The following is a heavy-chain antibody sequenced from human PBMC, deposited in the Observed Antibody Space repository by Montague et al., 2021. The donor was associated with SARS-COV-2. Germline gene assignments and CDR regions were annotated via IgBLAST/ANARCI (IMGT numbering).Heavy chain of an antibody. CDR3: ARDLGGYFDY. Sequence: SLRLSCAASGFTFSSYSMNWVRQAPGKGLEWVSYISSSSTIYYAXSVKGRFTISRNNAKNSQYLQMNSLRDEDTAVYYCARDLGGYFDYWGQGTLVTVSS. D-gene: IGHD3-16*01. V-gene: IGHV3-48*02. J-gene: IGHJ4*02. CDR1: GFTFSSYS. CDR2: ISSSSTI.